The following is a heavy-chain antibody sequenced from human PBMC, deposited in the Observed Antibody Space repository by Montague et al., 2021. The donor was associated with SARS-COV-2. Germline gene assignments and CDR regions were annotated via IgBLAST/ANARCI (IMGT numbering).Heavy chain of an antibody. CDR3: ARVSDGPEGNFDH. V-gene: IGHV4-61*02. Sequence: TLSLTCTVSAGSMSSSDFYWSWVRQPAGKGLERIGRIYNSGRTNYNPSLQSRVTMSLNTSKNEFYLRLSSMSAADTAVYYCARVSDGPEGNFDHWGQGTLVTVSS. J-gene: IGHJ4*02. CDR2: IYNSGRT. D-gene: IGHD5-18*01. CDR1: AGSMSSSDFY.